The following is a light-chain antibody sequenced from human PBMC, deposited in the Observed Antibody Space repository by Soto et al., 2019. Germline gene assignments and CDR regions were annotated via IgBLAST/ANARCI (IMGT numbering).Light chain of an antibody. V-gene: IGKV3-15*01. J-gene: IGKJ1*01. Sequence: EIVMTQSPATPSVSPGERATLSCRASQSVSSNLAWYQQKHGQAPRLLIYGASTRATGIPARFSGSGSGTEFTLTISSLQSEDFAVYYCQQYNNWPPWTFGQGTKVDNK. CDR2: GAS. CDR3: QQYNNWPPWT. CDR1: QSVSSN.